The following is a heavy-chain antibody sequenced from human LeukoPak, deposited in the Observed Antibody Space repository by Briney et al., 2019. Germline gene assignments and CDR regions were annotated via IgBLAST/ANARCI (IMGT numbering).Heavy chain of an antibody. J-gene: IGHJ4*02. CDR1: GFTFNNYG. CDR2: IWYDGTYK. V-gene: IGHV3-33*01. Sequence: GGSLRLSCTASGFTFNNYGMHWVRQAPGKGLEWVAVIWYDGTYKYYADSVKGRFTISRDNSKNTLYLQINSLRVEDTAVYYCARGDQSDDFFDFWGQGTLVVVSS. CDR3: ARGDQSDDFFDF.